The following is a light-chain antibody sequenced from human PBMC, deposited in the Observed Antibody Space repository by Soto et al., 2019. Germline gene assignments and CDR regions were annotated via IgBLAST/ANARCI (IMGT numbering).Light chain of an antibody. CDR1: RIVRSY. CDR2: DAS. V-gene: IGKV3-11*01. J-gene: IGKJ4*01. Sequence: EVEWTQSPATLSLSPGERATLSWRASRIVRSYLAWYHQKPGQAPRLLIFDASSRATGVPAHVSGSGSGTDFTLTISSLEPEDFAVYYCQQRSNWPLTFGVGTKGEIK. CDR3: QQRSNWPLT.